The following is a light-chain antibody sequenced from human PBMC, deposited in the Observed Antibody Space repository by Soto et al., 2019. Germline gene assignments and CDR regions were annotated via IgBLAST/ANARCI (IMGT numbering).Light chain of an antibody. CDR1: CSDVGGYNY. CDR3: SSYTSSSTLVV. CDR2: DVS. Sequence: QSALTQPASVSGSPGQSITISCTGTCSDVGGYNYVSWYQQHPGKAPKLMIYDVSNRPSGVSNRFSGSKSGNTASLTISGLQAEDEADYYCSSYTSSSTLVVFDGGTKLTVL. V-gene: IGLV2-14*01. J-gene: IGLJ2*01.